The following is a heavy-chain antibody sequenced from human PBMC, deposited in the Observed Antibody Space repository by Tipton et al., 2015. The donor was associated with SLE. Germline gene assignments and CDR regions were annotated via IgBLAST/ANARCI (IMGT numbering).Heavy chain of an antibody. CDR3: TRDLGLIVGATQEFDY. J-gene: IGHJ4*02. CDR2: IRSKDYGGTP. CDR1: GFSFGDYA. V-gene: IGHV3-49*04. D-gene: IGHD1-26*01. Sequence: SLRLSCLGSGFSFGDYALSWVRQAPGKGLEWVGFIRSKDYGGTPEYAASVKGRFTISRDDSKSIAYLQMNSLKTEDTAVYYCTRDLGLIVGATQEFDYWGQGTLVTVSS.